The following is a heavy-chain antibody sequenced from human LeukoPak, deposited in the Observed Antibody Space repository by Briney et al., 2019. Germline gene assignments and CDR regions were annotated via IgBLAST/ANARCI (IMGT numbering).Heavy chain of an antibody. CDR2: ISGSGGST. CDR3: ARALGHDFWSGYYFDY. D-gene: IGHD3-3*01. J-gene: IGHJ4*02. CDR1: RVTFTSYA. V-gene: IGHV3-23*01. Sequence: GGSLRLSCAASRVTFTSYAMSSVRQAPGEGLEWGSAISGSGGSTYYADSVKGRFTISRDNSKNTLYLQMNSLRAEDTAVYYCARALGHDFWSGYYFDYWGQGTLVTVSS.